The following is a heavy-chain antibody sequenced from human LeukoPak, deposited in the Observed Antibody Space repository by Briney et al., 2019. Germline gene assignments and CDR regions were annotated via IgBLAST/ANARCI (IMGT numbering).Heavy chain of an antibody. CDR1: GLGFNRNW. CDR3: ARAMVFYS. Sequence: GGSWRLSWEAPGLGFNRNWLNWARQAPGKGLEWVANIKEDGSEKYYVDSVKGRFTISRDNAKNSLYLQMNSLRPEDTAVYYCARAMVFYSWGQGTLVTVSS. CDR2: IKEDGSEK. D-gene: IGHD3-10*01. V-gene: IGHV3-7*01. J-gene: IGHJ5*01.